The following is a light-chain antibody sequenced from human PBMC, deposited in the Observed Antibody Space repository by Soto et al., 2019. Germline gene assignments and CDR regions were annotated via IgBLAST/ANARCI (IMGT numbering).Light chain of an antibody. CDR3: QQSSTPMYT. V-gene: IGKV3-11*01. CDR2: DAS. CDR1: QSVSSY. J-gene: IGKJ2*01. Sequence: EIVLTQSPATLSLSPGERATLYCRASQSVSSYSAWYQQIPGQANRLLIYDASNRATGIPDRFSGSGSGTELTPTISILATEDFAVYYCQQSSTPMYTFGKGTKLEIK.